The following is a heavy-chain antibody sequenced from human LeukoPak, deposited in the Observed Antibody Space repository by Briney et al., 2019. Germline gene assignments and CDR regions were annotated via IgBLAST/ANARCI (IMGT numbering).Heavy chain of an antibody. CDR1: GFTFSSYA. D-gene: IGHD1-1*01. CDR3: AREYSWNRYHGLDV. J-gene: IGHJ6*04. V-gene: IGHV3-30*04. Sequence: GRSLRLSCAASGFTFSSYAMHWVRQAPGKGLEWVAVILYDGSNKYYADSVKGRFTISRDSSKNTLYLQMNSLRAEDTAEYYCAREYSWNRYHGLDVWGKGTTVTVSS. CDR2: ILYDGSNK.